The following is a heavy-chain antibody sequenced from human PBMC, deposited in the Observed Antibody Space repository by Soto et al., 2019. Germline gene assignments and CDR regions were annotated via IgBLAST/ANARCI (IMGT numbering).Heavy chain of an antibody. V-gene: IGHV3-9*01. CDR3: AKDRGLVLSFYFAY. Sequence: EVQLVESGGGLLQPARSLGLSFPASGFTFADYAMHWVRQAPGMGLEWVSGISWNSGSIGYAVTVKGRFTISRDNAKNSLYLQMNSLRAEDTALYYCAKDRGLVLSFYFAYWGQGTLVTVSS. CDR2: ISWNSGSI. D-gene: IGHD6-19*01. CDR1: GFTFADYA. J-gene: IGHJ4*02.